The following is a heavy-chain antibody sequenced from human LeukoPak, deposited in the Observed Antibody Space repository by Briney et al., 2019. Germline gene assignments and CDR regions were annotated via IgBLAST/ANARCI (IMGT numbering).Heavy chain of an antibody. J-gene: IGHJ4*02. D-gene: IGHD1-7*01. V-gene: IGHV3-66*02. Sequence: GGSLSLSCAPSGFTVSSNYMSWVRQAPGKGLEWVSVIYSGGSTHYAESVKGRSTISRDNSKNTLYLQMSSLRAEDTAVYYCARVFTWNYEDFDYWGQGTLVTVSS. CDR2: IYSGGST. CDR1: GFTVSSNY. CDR3: ARVFTWNYEDFDY.